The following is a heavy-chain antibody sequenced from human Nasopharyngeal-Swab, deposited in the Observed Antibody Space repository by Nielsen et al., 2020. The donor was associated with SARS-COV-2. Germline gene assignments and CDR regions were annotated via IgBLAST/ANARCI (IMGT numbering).Heavy chain of an antibody. D-gene: IGHD3-22*01. V-gene: IGHV1-18*01. Sequence: ASVKVSCKASGYTFTSYGISWVRQAPGQGLEWMGWISAYNGNTNYAQKLQGRVTITRDTSASTAYMELSSLRSEDTAVYYCARARITMIVVVNAFDIWGQGTMVTVSS. J-gene: IGHJ3*02. CDR3: ARARITMIVVVNAFDI. CDR2: ISAYNGNT. CDR1: GYTFTSYG.